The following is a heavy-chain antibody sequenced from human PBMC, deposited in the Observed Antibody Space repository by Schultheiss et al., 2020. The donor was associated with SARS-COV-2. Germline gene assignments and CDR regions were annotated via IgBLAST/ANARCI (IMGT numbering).Heavy chain of an antibody. D-gene: IGHD3-16*01. V-gene: IGHV4-61*08. Sequence: SETLSLTCTVSGGSISSGGYYWSWIRQHPGKGLEWIGYIYYSGSTNYNPSLKSRVTISVDTSKNQFSLKLSSVTAADTAVYYCARVHLALGDYWGQGTLVTVSS. CDR2: IYYSGST. J-gene: IGHJ4*02. CDR3: ARVHLALGDY. CDR1: GGSISSGGYY.